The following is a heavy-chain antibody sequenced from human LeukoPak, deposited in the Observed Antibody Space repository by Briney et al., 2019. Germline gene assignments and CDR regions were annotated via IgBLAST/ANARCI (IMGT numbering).Heavy chain of an antibody. CDR1: GLTFSNYW. CDR2: IKQDGSER. Sequence: PGGSLRLSCAASGLTFSNYWMDWVRQAPTKGLEWVANIKQDGSERYYVDSVKGRFTISRDNAKNSLSLQMNNLRVEDTAVYYCARAGSHWHYVYWGQGTVVTVSS. CDR3: ARAGSHWHYVY. J-gene: IGHJ4*02. V-gene: IGHV3-7*01. D-gene: IGHD3-10*01.